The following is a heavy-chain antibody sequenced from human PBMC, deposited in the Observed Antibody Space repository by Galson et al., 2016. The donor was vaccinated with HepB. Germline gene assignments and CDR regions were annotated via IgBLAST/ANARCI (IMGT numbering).Heavy chain of an antibody. V-gene: IGHV3-7*03. CDR2: IRPDGGLS. Sequence: SLRLSCATSGFTFSNYWMTWVRQAPGKGLEWVANIRPDGGLSYHVESVQGRFTISRDNTRSSLYLQMNSLRGEDTAVYYCGREPRAKAYYYDFWGQGTLVTVSS. CDR3: GREPRAKAYYYDF. CDR1: GFTFSNYW. J-gene: IGHJ4*02. D-gene: IGHD2-21*01.